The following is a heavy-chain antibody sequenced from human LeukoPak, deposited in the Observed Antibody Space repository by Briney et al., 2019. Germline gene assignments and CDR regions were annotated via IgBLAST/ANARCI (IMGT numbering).Heavy chain of an antibody. J-gene: IGHJ4*02. Sequence: GGSLRLSCAASGFTFSTSAMSWVRQAPGKGLEWVSGISAGGSSTYYTDSVKGRFTISRDNSKNTLNLQVNSLRAEDTAVYYWAKVGRADDYYFDYWGQGTLVTVSS. V-gene: IGHV3-23*01. CDR3: AKVGRADDYYFDY. D-gene: IGHD3-3*01. CDR1: GFTFSTSA. CDR2: ISAGGSST.